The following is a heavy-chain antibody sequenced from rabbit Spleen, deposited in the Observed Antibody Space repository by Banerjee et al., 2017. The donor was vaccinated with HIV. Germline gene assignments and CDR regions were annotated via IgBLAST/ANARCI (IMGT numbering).Heavy chain of an antibody. J-gene: IGHJ4*01. CDR1: GFSFSSSYY. Sequence: QSLEESGGGLVQPEGSLTLTCTASGFSFSSSYYMYWVRQAPGKGLEWTGFIYTGGSGAAYYASWAKGRFTISKTSSTTVTLQMTSLTAADTATYFCARAPYSASLWGPGTLVTVS. D-gene: IGHD7-1*01. CDR2: IYTGGSGAA. V-gene: IGHV1S40*01. CDR3: ARAPYSASL.